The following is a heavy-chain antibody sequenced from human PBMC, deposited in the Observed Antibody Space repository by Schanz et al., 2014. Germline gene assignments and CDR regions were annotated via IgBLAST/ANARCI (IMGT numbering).Heavy chain of an antibody. D-gene: IGHD2-2*01. CDR2: IWFDGSKT. CDR3: AKVAPAATYLDS. CDR1: GFTFSDFG. V-gene: IGHV3-33*03. Sequence: QVQLVESGGGVVQPGRSLRLSCAASGFTFSDFGMHWVRQTPVKGLEWVATIWFDGSKTDYADSVKGRFTISRDNAKNSLFLQMNSLSAEDTAVYYCAKVAPAATYLDSWGQGALVTVSS. J-gene: IGHJ4*02.